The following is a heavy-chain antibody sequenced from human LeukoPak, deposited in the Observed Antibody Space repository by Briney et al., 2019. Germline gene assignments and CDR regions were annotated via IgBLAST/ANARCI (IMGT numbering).Heavy chain of an antibody. Sequence: GGSLRLSCAASGFTFRRYSMNWVRQAPGKGLEWVSTISSGSDYIYYADSVRGRFTICRDNFMNSVFLEVNSLRAEDTAIYYCARDLSLAMPGGFDYWGQGILVTVSS. D-gene: IGHD1-26*01. CDR1: GFTFRRYS. V-gene: IGHV3-21*01. CDR2: ISSGSDYI. CDR3: ARDLSLAMPGGFDY. J-gene: IGHJ4*02.